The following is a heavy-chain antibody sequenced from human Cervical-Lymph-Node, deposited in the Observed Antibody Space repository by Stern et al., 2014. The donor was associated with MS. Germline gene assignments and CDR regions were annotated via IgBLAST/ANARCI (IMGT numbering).Heavy chain of an antibody. Sequence: VQLVQSGAEVKKPGESLKISCKGSGYTFTNNWIAWVRQMPGKGLEWMGSIYPDASVTGSSPSLQGQSPIPAAKSISPAYLQWSSMRAADSAVYYCARPPPRRKWDDPNYGMDVWGQGTTVTVSS. D-gene: IGHD1-1*01. CDR2: IYPDASVT. J-gene: IGHJ6*02. CDR1: GYTFTNNW. V-gene: IGHV5-51*03. CDR3: ARPPPRRKWDDPNYGMDV.